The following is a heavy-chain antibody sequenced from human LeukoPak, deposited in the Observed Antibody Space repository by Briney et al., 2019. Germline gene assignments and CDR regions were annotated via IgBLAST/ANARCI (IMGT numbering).Heavy chain of an antibody. J-gene: IGHJ4*02. CDR1: GFTFSSYA. CDR2: ISGSGGST. D-gene: IGHD2-2*01. Sequence: GGSLRLSCAASGFTFSSYAMSWVRQAPGKGLEWVSAISGSGGSTYYADSVKGRFTISRDNSKNTLYLQMNSLRAEDTAVYHCAKDSEYCSSTSCYAGDYWGQGTLVTVSS. V-gene: IGHV3-23*01. CDR3: AKDSEYCSSTSCYAGDY.